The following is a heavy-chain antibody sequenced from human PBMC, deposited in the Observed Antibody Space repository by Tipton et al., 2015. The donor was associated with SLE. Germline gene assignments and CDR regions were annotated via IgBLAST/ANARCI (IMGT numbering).Heavy chain of an antibody. Sequence: QSGAEVKKPGTSVKVSCKTSGFIFTSSAIQWVRQARGQRPEWIGWIVVGSGDTNYAQKFQERLTITRDMSTSTAYMELSSLNSEFSAVYYCAAVPSGSFDFWGPGTLVTVSS. CDR2: IVVGSGDT. J-gene: IGHJ4*02. V-gene: IGHV1-58*02. CDR1: GFIFTSSA. CDR3: AAVPSGSFDF. D-gene: IGHD3-10*01.